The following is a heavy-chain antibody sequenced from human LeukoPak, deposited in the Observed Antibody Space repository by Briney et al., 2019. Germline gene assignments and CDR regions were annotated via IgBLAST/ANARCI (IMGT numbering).Heavy chain of an antibody. Sequence: PGGSLRLSCAASGFSFTDYEMNWVRQAPGKGLEWIAFIRTSDTFIYYADSVKGRFTISRDNSKNSLYLQMNSLRAEDTAVYFCARDSGYSYGLFDYWGQGTLVTVSS. CDR1: GFSFTDYE. J-gene: IGHJ4*02. D-gene: IGHD5-18*01. CDR3: ARDSGYSYGLFDY. CDR2: IRTSDTFI. V-gene: IGHV3-48*03.